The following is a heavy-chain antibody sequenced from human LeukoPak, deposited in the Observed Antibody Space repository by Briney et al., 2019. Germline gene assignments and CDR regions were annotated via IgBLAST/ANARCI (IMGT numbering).Heavy chain of an antibody. V-gene: IGHV1-69*05. Sequence: SVKVSCKASGGTFSSYAISWVRQAPGQGLEWMGGIIPIFGTTNYAQKFQGRVTITTDESTSTAYMELSSLRSEDTAVYYCASPSTQRGLADYWGQGTLVTVSS. J-gene: IGHJ4*02. CDR2: IIPIFGTT. D-gene: IGHD2-2*01. CDR1: GGTFSSYA. CDR3: ASPSTQRGLADY.